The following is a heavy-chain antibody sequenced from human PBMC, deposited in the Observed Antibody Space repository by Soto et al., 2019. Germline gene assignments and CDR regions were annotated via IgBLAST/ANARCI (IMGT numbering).Heavy chain of an antibody. V-gene: IGHV3-21*01. J-gene: IGHJ6*04. Sequence: EVQLVESGGGLVKPGGSLRLSCAVSGLTFNSYSMNWVRQAPGKGLEWVSSISSFSNYMYYTDSVKGRFTISRVNARNSMYMHMNSLRAGDTAVYYFARAVGYSRTTTNSSAYDINGCDKGTTVTVSS. CDR1: GLTFNSYS. D-gene: IGHD6-13*01. CDR2: ISSFSNYM. CDR3: ARAVGYSRTTTNSSAYDING.